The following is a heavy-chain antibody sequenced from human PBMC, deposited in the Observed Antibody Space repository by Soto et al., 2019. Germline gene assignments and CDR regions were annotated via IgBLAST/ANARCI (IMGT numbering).Heavy chain of an antibody. D-gene: IGHD3-3*01. CDR2: INWNSATI. CDR3: AKASHHDFWSADRYFDY. J-gene: IGHJ4*02. V-gene: IGHV3-9*01. Sequence: MQLVESGGGFVQPGRSLTLSCAASGFTFDDHAMHWGRQRPGKGLEWFSGINWNSATIDYADSVKGLFTISRDNAKNSVSLQMSGLRDEDTALYFCAKASHHDFWSADRYFDYWGQGDLVIVS. CDR1: GFTFDDHA.